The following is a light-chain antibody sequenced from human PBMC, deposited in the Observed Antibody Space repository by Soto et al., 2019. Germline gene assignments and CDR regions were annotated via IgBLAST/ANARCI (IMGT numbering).Light chain of an antibody. CDR3: SSDAGSNNWV. J-gene: IGLJ3*02. Sequence: QLVLTQPPSASGSPGQSVTISCTGTSSDVGGYNYVSWYQQHPGKAPKLMIYEVSKRPSGVPDRFSGSKSVNTASLTVSGLQAEDEADYYCSSDAGSNNWVFGGGTKLTVL. CDR1: SSDVGGYNY. CDR2: EVS. V-gene: IGLV2-8*01.